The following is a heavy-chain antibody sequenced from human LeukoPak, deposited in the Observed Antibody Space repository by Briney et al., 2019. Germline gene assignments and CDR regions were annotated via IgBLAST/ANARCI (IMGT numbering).Heavy chain of an antibody. D-gene: IGHD6-13*01. J-gene: IGHJ6*03. V-gene: IGHV3-30*04. Sequence: GGSLRLSCAASGFTFSRYGMHWVRQAPGKDLEWVTAISYDGSNKYYADSVKGRFTISRDNSKNTLYVQMNSLRAEDTAVYYCAKEGYSRGYYSYYYMDVWGKGTTVTVSS. CDR2: ISYDGSNK. CDR1: GFTFSRYG. CDR3: AKEGYSRGYYSYYYMDV.